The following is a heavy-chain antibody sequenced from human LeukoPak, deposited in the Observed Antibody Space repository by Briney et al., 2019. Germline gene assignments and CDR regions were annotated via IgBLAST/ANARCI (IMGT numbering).Heavy chain of an antibody. CDR3: ARGGRFGELEMDY. D-gene: IGHD3-10*01. Sequence: SETLSLTCTVSGGSISSYYWSWIRQPPGKGLEWIGYIYYSGSTNYNPSFKSRVIISVDTSKNQFSLKLSSVTAADTAVYYCARGGRFGELEMDYWGQGTLVTVSS. CDR1: GGSISSYY. V-gene: IGHV4-59*01. J-gene: IGHJ4*02. CDR2: IYYSGST.